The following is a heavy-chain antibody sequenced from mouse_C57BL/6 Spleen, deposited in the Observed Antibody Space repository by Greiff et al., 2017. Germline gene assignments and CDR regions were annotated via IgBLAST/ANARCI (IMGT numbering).Heavy chain of an antibody. D-gene: IGHD1-1*01. Sequence: QVQLQQSGPELVKPGASVKISCKASGYAFSSSWMNWVKQRPGKGLEWIGRIYPGDGDTNYNGKFKGKATLTADKSSSTAYMQLSSLTSEDSAVYFCASHGSSGYYYAMDYWGQGTSVTVSS. CDR1: GYAFSSSW. J-gene: IGHJ4*01. CDR2: IYPGDGDT. CDR3: ASHGSSGYYYAMDY. V-gene: IGHV1-82*01.